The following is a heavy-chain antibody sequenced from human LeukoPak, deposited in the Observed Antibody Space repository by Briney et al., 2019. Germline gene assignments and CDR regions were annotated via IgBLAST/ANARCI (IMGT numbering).Heavy chain of an antibody. CDR2: ISYDGSNK. J-gene: IGHJ4*02. D-gene: IGHD2-2*01. V-gene: IGHV3-30-3*01. CDR1: GFTFSSYA. CDR3: ARETRDIVVEGAYGRHFDY. Sequence: GGSLTLSCAASGFTFSSYAMHWVRQPPGKGLEWVAVISYDGSNKYYADSVKGRFTISRDNSKNTLYLQMNSLRAEDTAVYYCARETRDIVVEGAYGRHFDYRGQGTLVTVSS.